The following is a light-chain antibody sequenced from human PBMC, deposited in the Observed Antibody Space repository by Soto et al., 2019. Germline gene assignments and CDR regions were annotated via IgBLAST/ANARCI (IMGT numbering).Light chain of an antibody. CDR2: LNNDGSH. Sequence: QPVLTQSPSASASLGASVKLTCTLSSGHSSYAIAWHQQQPENGPRYLMKLNNDGSHSKGDGIPDRFSGSSSGAERYLTISSLQSEDEADSYCQTWGTGSVVFGGGTKLTVL. CDR1: SGHSSYA. V-gene: IGLV4-69*01. CDR3: QTWGTGSVV. J-gene: IGLJ2*01.